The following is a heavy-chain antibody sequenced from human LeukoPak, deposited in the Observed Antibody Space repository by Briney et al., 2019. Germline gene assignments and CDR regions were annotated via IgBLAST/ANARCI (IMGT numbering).Heavy chain of an antibody. Sequence: PGGSLRLSCAASGFTFSNYAMSWVRQAPGKGLEWVSSINSGGRTYYSDSVNGRFTISRDNSKNTLSLQMNSLRAEDTAVYYCAKMAVGAAYFFDYWGEGTLVTVS. CDR3: AKMAVGAAYFFDY. J-gene: IGHJ4*02. D-gene: IGHD2-15*01. CDR2: INSGGRT. V-gene: IGHV3-23*01. CDR1: GFTFSNYA.